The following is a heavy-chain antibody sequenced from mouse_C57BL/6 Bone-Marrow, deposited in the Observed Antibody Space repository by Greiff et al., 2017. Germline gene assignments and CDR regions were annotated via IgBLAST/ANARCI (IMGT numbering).Heavy chain of an antibody. D-gene: IGHD2-3*01. V-gene: IGHV1-26*01. CDR1: GYTFTDYY. CDR2: INPNNGGT. CDR3: ARWLLAWFAD. Sequence: EVQLQQSGPELVKPGASVKISCKASGYTFTDYYMNWVKQSHGKSLEWIGDINPNNGGTSYNQKFKGKATLTEDKSSSTAYMELRSLTSEDSAVYYCARWLLAWFADWGQGTLVTVSA. J-gene: IGHJ3*01.